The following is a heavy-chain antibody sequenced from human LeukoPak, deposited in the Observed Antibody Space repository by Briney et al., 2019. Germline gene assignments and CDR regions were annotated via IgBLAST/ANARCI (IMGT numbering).Heavy chain of an antibody. J-gene: IGHJ4*02. CDR3: AKDRWEEAYDF. D-gene: IGHD3-3*01. V-gene: IGHV3-23*01. Sequence: PGGSLRLSCAASGFTVSSNYMSWVRQAPGKGLEWVSAISGSGGTTYNADSVKGRFTISRDNSKSTLYLQMNSLRAEDTAVYYCAKDRWEEAYDFWGQGTLVTVSS. CDR2: ISGSGGTT. CDR1: GFTVSSNY.